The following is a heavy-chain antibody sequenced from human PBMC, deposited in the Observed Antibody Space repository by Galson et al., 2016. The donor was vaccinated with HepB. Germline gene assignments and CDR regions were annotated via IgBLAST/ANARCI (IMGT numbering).Heavy chain of an antibody. CDR1: GFTFSSYG. CDR3: ANVEAPWLG. V-gene: IGHV3-33*06. J-gene: IGHJ4*02. Sequence: SLRLSCAASGFTFSSYGMHWVRQAPGKGLEWVAVIWYDGSDKYYADSVKGRFTVSRDNSKNTLYLQMNSLRAEETAVYYCANVEAPWLGWGQGIQVTVSS. D-gene: IGHD5-12*01. CDR2: IWYDGSDK.